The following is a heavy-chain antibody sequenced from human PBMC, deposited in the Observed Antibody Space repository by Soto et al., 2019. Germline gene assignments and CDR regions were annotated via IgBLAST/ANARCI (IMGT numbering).Heavy chain of an antibody. J-gene: IGHJ4*02. D-gene: IGHD3-16*02. V-gene: IGHV3-30*18. CDR1: GLTFSSYG. CDR3: GKGTAFWGSYRPYYFGY. CDR2: ISNDGNYK. Sequence: GGSLRLSCAASGLTFSSYGVHWVRQAPGKGLEWVAVISNDGNYKYYADSVQGRFAISRDNSKNTLYLEMNSLRAEDTAVYYCGKGTAFWGSYRPYYFGYWGQGTQV.